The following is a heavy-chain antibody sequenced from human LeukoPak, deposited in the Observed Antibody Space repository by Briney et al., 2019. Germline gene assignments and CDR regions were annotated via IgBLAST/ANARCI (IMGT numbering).Heavy chain of an antibody. CDR3: TRGGYGGNYYGIDY. V-gene: IGHV3-73*01. Sequence: GGSLRLSCAASGFTFSSYAMHWVRQAPGKGLEWVGRIRTKPKSYATEYAASVKGRFTISRDDSKNAAYLQMNSLKTEDTAVYYCTRGGYGGNYYGIDYWGQGTLVTVSS. CDR1: GFTFSSYA. J-gene: IGHJ4*02. D-gene: IGHD1-26*01. CDR2: IRTKPKSYAT.